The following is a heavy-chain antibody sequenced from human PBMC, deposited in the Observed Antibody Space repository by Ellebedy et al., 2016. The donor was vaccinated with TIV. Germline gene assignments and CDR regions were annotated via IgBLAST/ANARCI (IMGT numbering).Heavy chain of an antibody. V-gene: IGHV3-23*01. CDR2: IFGSGYST. Sequence: PGGSLRLSCEASGFTFGSYAMSWVSQAPGKGLEWVSGIFGSGYSTDYADSVKGRFTISRDTAKNSLYLQMNSLSAEDTAFYHCAKDIRRGMGFDYWGQGTLVIVSS. CDR3: AKDIRRGMGFDY. CDR1: GFTFGSYA. J-gene: IGHJ4*02. D-gene: IGHD6-13*01.